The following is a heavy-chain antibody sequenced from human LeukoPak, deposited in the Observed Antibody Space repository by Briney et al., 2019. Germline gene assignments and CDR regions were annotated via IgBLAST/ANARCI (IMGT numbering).Heavy chain of an antibody. CDR3: TTMLTVVMGDLFDY. V-gene: IGHV3-15*01. D-gene: IGHD3-16*01. J-gene: IGHJ4*01. CDR1: GFSFTKAW. CDR2: LNSRSEGETT. Sequence: PGGSLRLSCVVSGFSFTKAWVSWARQAPGKGLEWVGRLNSRSEGETTDYAAPVKGIFSISRDDSKTTVFLQMNSMKIEEPAVYYCTTMLTVVMGDLFDYWGHGTLVTVSP.